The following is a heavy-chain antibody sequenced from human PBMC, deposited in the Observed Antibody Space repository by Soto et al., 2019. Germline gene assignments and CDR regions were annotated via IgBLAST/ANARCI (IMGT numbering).Heavy chain of an antibody. CDR3: ARDGPLPHGSGSYDY. D-gene: IGHD3-10*01. Sequence: QVQLQESGPGLVKPSQTLSLTCTVSGGSISSGGYYWSWIRQHPGKGLEWIGYIYYSGSTYYNPSLQSRVTISVDTSKNQFSLKLSSVTAADTAVYYCARDGPLPHGSGSYDYWGQGTLVTVSS. CDR1: GGSISSGGYY. V-gene: IGHV4-31*03. J-gene: IGHJ4*02. CDR2: IYYSGST.